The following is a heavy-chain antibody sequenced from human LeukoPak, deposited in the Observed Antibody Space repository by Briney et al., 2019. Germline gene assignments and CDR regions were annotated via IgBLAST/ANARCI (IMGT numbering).Heavy chain of an antibody. CDR1: GGSISSYY. V-gene: IGHV4-59*08. Sequence: SETLSLTCSVSGGSISSYYWTWIRQPPGKGLEWIGYIYYSERTNYNPSLKSRLSMSVDTSKNQFSLNLTSVTAADTAVYYCVRDYGDYLTDYWGQGTLVTVSS. D-gene: IGHD4-17*01. CDR3: VRDYGDYLTDY. CDR2: IYYSERT. J-gene: IGHJ4*02.